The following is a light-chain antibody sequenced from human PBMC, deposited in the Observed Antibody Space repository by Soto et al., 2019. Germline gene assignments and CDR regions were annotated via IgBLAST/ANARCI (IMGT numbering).Light chain of an antibody. CDR1: SGHSSYA. Sequence: QPVLTQSPSASASLGASVKLTCTLSSGHSSYAIAWHQQQPEKGPRYLMKLNSDGSHSRGDVIPDRFSGSSSGAERYLTISSLQSEDEADYYCQTWGTGIHVFGTGTKLTV. CDR2: LNSDGSH. CDR3: QTWGTGIHV. J-gene: IGLJ1*01. V-gene: IGLV4-69*01.